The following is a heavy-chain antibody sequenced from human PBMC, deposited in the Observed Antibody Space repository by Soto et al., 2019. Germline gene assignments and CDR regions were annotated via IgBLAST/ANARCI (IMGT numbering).Heavy chain of an antibody. CDR1: GFPFSSFA. J-gene: IGHJ4*02. Sequence: EVHLLESGGGLVQPGWSLRLSCVASGFPFSSFAMAWVRQAPGWGLEWVSTIFGGGNDPYYADFVKGRLTISRDNSKNTVYLQINSPRAEDTAIYFCAKMEAMGIWEYYFVYWGQGTLVTVSS. D-gene: IGHD1-26*01. CDR3: AKMEAMGIWEYYFVY. V-gene: IGHV3-23*01. CDR2: IFGGGNDP.